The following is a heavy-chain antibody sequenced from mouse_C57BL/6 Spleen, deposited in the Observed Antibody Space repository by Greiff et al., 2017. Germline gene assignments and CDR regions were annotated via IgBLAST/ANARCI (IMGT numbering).Heavy chain of an antibody. CDR3: ARSITTVVVGRSWFAY. CDR2: IYPRSGNT. Sequence: QVQLQQSGAELARPGASVKLSCKASGYTFTSYGISWVKQRTGQGLEWIGEIYPRSGNTYYNEKFKGKATLTADKSSSTAYMELRSLTSEDSAVYFCARSITTVVVGRSWFAYWGQGTLVTVSA. CDR1: GYTFTSYG. D-gene: IGHD1-1*01. V-gene: IGHV1-81*01. J-gene: IGHJ3*01.